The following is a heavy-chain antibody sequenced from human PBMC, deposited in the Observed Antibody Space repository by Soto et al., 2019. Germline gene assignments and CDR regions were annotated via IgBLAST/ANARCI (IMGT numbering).Heavy chain of an antibody. CDR1: GGTFSSYA. CDR2: IIPIFGTA. D-gene: IGHD6-19*01. Sequence: QVQLVQSGAEVKKPGSSVKVPCKASGGTFSSYAISWVRQAPGQGLEWMGGIIPIFGTANYAQKFQGRVTITADESTSTAYMELSSLRSEDTAVYYCARSSGWYNPYYFDYWGQGTLVTVSS. CDR3: ARSSGWYNPYYFDY. V-gene: IGHV1-69*01. J-gene: IGHJ4*02.